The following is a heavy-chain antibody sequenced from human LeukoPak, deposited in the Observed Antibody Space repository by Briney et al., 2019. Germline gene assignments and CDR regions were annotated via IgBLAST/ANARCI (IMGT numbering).Heavy chain of an antibody. J-gene: IGHJ4*02. Sequence: SETLSLTCTVSGGSISSYYWSWIRQPPGKGLEWIGYIYYSGSTNYNPSPKSRVTISVDTSKNQFSLKLSSVTAADTAVYYCARFWSGYWHFDYWGQGTLVTVSS. CDR1: GGSISSYY. CDR2: IYYSGST. D-gene: IGHD3-3*01. CDR3: ARFWSGYWHFDY. V-gene: IGHV4-59*08.